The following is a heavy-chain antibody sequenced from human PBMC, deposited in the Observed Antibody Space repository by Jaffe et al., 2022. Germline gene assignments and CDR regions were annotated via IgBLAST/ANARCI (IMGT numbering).Heavy chain of an antibody. V-gene: IGHV3-48*03. J-gene: IGHJ4*02. Sequence: EVRLVESGGGLVQPGGSLRLSCVASGSTFSSYEMTWVRQAPGKGLEWLSYISTSGHVTFYADSVKGRFNISRDNTDNSLSLQMSGLRVEDTGVYFCAGLGYCNGGSCYSLSMWGQGILVTVSS. CDR3: AGLGYCNGGSCYSLSM. D-gene: IGHD2-15*01. CDR1: GSTFSSYE. CDR2: ISTSGHVT.